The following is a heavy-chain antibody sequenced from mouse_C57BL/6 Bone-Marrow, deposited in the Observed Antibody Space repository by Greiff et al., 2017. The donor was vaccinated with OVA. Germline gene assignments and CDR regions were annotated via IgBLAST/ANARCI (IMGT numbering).Heavy chain of an antibody. CDR3: ARLPCGYYARDY. D-gene: IGHD2-1*01. Sequence: QVQLQQPGAELVKPGASVKLSCKASGYTFTSYWMHWVKQRPGQGLEWIGMIHPNSGSTNYNEKFKSKATLTVDKSSSTAYMQLSSLTSEDSAVDDGARLPCGYYARDYWGQGTSVTVAA. V-gene: IGHV1-64*01. CDR2: IHPNSGST. J-gene: IGHJ4*01. CDR1: GYTFTSYW.